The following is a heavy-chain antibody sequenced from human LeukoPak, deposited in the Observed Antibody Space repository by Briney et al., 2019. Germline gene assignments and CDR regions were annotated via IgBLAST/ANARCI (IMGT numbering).Heavy chain of an antibody. CDR2: ISYDGSNK. CDR1: GFTLSSYG. Sequence: GGSLRLSCAASGFTLSSYGMHWVRQAPGKGLEWVAVISYDGSNKYYADSVKGRFTISRDNSKNTLYLQMNSLRAEDTAVYYCAKGTRFDPWGQGTLVTVSS. CDR3: AKGTRFDP. V-gene: IGHV3-30*18. J-gene: IGHJ5*02.